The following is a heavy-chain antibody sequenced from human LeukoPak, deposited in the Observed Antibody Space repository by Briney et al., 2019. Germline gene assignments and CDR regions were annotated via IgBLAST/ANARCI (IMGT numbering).Heavy chain of an antibody. V-gene: IGHV4-4*02. CDR1: GDSISSINW. D-gene: IGHD6-19*01. CDR2: IHHSGKT. Sequence: SGTLSLTCAVSGDSISSINWWTWVRLSPEKGLEWIGEIHHSGKTNYNPSLKSRVNISVDTSKNQFSLKLSSVTAADTAVYYCARAKQWLVVIDYWGQGTLVTVSS. CDR3: ARAKQWLVVIDY. J-gene: IGHJ4*02.